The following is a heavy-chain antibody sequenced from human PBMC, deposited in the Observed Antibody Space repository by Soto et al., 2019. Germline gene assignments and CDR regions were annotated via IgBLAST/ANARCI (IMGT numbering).Heavy chain of an antibody. V-gene: IGHV4-59*01. D-gene: IGHD4-17*01. Sequence: QVQLQESGPGLVKPSETLSLTCTVSGGSISSYYWSWIRQPPGKGLEWIGYIYYSGSTNYNPSLKSRVTISVDTSKNQFSLKLSSVTAADTAVYYCASVPLYGAPDYWGQGTLVTVSS. CDR3: ASVPLYGAPDY. CDR1: GGSISSYY. CDR2: IYYSGST. J-gene: IGHJ4*02.